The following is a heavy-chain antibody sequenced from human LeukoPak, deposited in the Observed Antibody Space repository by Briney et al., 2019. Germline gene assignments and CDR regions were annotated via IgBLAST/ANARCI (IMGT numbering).Heavy chain of an antibody. Sequence: GGSLRLSCAASGFTFRKYWMSWVRRAPGKGLEWVANINQDGSETYYADSVKGRFTISRDNAEKSLSLQMNSLRAEDTAVYYCARPELPGWSVFFDFWGLGTLVTVSS. CDR1: GFTFRKYW. CDR2: INQDGSET. CDR3: ARPELPGWSVFFDF. V-gene: IGHV3-7*01. D-gene: IGHD2-15*01. J-gene: IGHJ4*02.